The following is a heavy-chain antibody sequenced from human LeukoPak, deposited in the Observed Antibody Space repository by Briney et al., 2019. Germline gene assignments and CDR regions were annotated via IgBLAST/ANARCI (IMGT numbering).Heavy chain of an antibody. CDR3: ARDGDRAVVPAAMRGWFDP. V-gene: IGHV3-53*01. J-gene: IGHJ5*02. CDR1: GFTVSSNY. D-gene: IGHD2-2*01. Sequence: GGSLRLSCAASGFTVSSNYMSWVRQAPGKGLEWVSVIYSGGSTYHADSVKGRFTISRDNSKNTLYLQMNSLRAEDTAVYYCARDGDRAVVPAAMRGWFDPWGQGTLVTVSS. CDR2: IYSGGST.